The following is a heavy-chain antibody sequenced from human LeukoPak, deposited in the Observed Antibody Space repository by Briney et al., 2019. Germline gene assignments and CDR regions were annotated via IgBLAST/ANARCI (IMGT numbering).Heavy chain of an antibody. D-gene: IGHD6-13*01. CDR2: IYHSGST. CDR3: AIWYGSSIRFDP. J-gene: IGHJ5*02. Sequence: SETLSLTCAVSGGSISSGGYSWNWIRQPPGKGLEWIGYIYHSGSTYYNPSLKSRVTISVDRSKNQFSLKLSSVTAADTAVYYCAIWYGSSIRFDPWGQGTLVTVSS. CDR1: GGSISSGGYS. V-gene: IGHV4-30-2*01.